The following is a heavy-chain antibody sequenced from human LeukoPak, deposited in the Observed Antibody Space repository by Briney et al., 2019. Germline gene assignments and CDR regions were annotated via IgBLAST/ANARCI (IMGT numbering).Heavy chain of an antibody. CDR1: GFTFSDYY. V-gene: IGHV3-11*04. D-gene: IGHD6-6*01. CDR3: ARWPYSSSYYFDY. CDR2: ISSSGTNI. Sequence: GGSLRLSCAASGFTFSDYYMSWIRQAPGKGLEWVSYISSSGTNIYYADSVRGRFTLSRDNAKNSLYLQMNSLRAEDTAVYYCARWPYSSSYYFDYWGQGTLVTVSS. J-gene: IGHJ4*02.